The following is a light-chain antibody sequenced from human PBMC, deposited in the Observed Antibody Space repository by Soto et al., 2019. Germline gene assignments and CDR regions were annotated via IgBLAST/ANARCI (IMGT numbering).Light chain of an antibody. V-gene: IGLV2-23*01. Sequence: QSALTQPASVSGSPGQSITISCTETSSDVGSYNLVSWYQQQPGKDPKLMIYEGSERPSGVSNRFSGSKSGNTDSLTISGLQAEDEADYYCCSYAGSSTYVFGTGTKLTVL. J-gene: IGLJ1*01. CDR1: SSDVGSYNL. CDR3: CSYAGSSTYV. CDR2: EGS.